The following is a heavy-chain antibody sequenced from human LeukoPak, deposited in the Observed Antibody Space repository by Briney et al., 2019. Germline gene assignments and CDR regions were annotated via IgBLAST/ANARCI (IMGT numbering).Heavy chain of an antibody. CDR1: GFTFDDFG. CDR2: INWNGGST. V-gene: IGHV3-20*04. J-gene: IGHJ4*02. D-gene: IGHD3-22*01. CDR3: VRDRDSTGYYDY. Sequence: PGGSLRLSCAASGFTFDDFGMSWVRQAPGKGLEWVSGINWNGGSTDSTDSVKGRFTISRDNSKNTLYLQTNSLRAEDTALYYCVRDRDSTGYYDYWGQGTLVTVSS.